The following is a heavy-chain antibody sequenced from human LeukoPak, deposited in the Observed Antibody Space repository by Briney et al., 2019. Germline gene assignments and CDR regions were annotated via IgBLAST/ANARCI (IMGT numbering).Heavy chain of an antibody. J-gene: IGHJ4*02. D-gene: IGHD3-10*01. Sequence: GGSLRLSCAVSGFTSSGDWMHWVRQAPGKGLVWVSRSKNDGSSTYYADSVKGRFTISRDNSKNTLYLQMNSLRAEDTAVYYCAKGRARGVITVPFDYWGQGTLVTVSS. CDR3: AKGRARGVITVPFDY. CDR2: SKNDGSST. CDR1: GFTSSGDW. V-gene: IGHV3-74*01.